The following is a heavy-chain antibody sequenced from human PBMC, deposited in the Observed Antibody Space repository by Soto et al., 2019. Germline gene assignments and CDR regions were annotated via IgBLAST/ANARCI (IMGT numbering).Heavy chain of an antibody. D-gene: IGHD3-10*01. CDR2: IYYSGST. J-gene: IGHJ4*02. V-gene: IGHV4-39*01. CDR3: AGDSYYYGSGSSNPFDY. CDR1: GGSISSSSYY. Sequence: QLQLQESGPGLVKPSETLSLTCTVSGGSISSSSYYWGWIRQPPGKGLEWLGSIYYSGSTYYNPSLKSRVTISVDTSKSQFSLKLSSVTAADTAVYYCAGDSYYYGSGSSNPFDYWGQGTLVTVSS.